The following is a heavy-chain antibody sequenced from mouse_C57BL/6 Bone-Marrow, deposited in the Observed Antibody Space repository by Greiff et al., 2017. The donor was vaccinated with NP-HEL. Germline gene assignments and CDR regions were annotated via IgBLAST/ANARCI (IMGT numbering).Heavy chain of an antibody. CDR3: ARGYYGNYGFYWYFDV. D-gene: IGHD2-1*01. V-gene: IGHV1-55*01. J-gene: IGHJ1*03. Sequence: QVQLQQPGAELVKPGASVKMSCKASGYTFTSYWITWVKQRPGQGLEWIGDIYPGSGSTNYNEKFKSKATLTVDTSSSTAYMQLSSLTSEDSAVYYCARGYYGNYGFYWYFDVWGTGTTGTVSS. CDR2: IYPGSGST. CDR1: GYTFTSYW.